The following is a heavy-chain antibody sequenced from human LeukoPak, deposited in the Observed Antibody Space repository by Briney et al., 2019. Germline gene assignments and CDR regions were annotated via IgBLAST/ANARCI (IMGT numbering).Heavy chain of an antibody. CDR2: IYYSGST. CDR3: AGKRGIRGVIDY. D-gene: IGHD3-10*01. Sequence: PSETLFLTCTVSGGSISSGGYYWSWIRQHPGKGLEWIGYIYYSGSTYYNPSLKSRVTISVDTSKNQFSLKLSSVTAADTAVYYCAGKRGIRGVIDYWGQGTLVTVSS. J-gene: IGHJ4*02. CDR1: GGSISSGGYY. V-gene: IGHV4-31*03.